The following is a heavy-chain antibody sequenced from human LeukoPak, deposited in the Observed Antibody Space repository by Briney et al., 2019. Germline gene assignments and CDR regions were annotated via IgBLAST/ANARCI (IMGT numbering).Heavy chain of an antibody. D-gene: IGHD3-10*01. J-gene: IGHJ4*02. CDR2: INHSGST. Sequence: SETLSLTCAVYGGSFSGYYWSWIRQPPGKGLEWIGEINHSGSTNYNPSLKSRVTVSVDTSKNQFSLKLSSVTAADTAVYYCAGSTMVRGDPGLFDYWGQGTLVTVSS. CDR3: AGSTMVRGDPGLFDY. CDR1: GGSFSGYY. V-gene: IGHV4-34*01.